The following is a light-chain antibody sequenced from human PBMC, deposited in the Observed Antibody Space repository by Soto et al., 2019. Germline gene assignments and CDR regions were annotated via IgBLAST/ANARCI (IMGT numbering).Light chain of an antibody. V-gene: IGKV1-27*01. J-gene: IGKJ1*01. CDR1: QGISNY. CDR3: QKYNIAPCT. CDR2: ETT. Sequence: DIQMTQSPAFLSASVGDRVTITCRASQGISNYLAWYQQKPGKVPKLLIYETTTLQSGVPSRFSGSGSGTDFTLTISSLQPEDVATYYCQKYNIAPCTFGQGIKVDIK.